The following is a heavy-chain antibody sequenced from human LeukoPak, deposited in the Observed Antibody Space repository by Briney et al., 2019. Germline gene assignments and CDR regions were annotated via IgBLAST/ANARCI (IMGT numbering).Heavy chain of an antibody. Sequence: ASVKVSCKASGYTFTSYYMHWVRQAPGQGREWMGIINPSGGSTSYTQKLQDRVIMTRDTSTSTVYMELSSLGSKDTAVSYCARVRGGGSYFDHWGQGTLVTVSS. CDR3: ARVRGGGSYFDH. J-gene: IGHJ4*02. CDR1: GYTFTSYY. CDR2: INPSGGST. V-gene: IGHV1-46*01. D-gene: IGHD1-26*01.